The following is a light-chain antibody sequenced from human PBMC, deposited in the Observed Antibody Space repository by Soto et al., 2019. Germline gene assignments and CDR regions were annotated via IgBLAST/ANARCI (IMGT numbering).Light chain of an antibody. V-gene: IGKV1-16*02. CDR2: GAS. Sequence: DLQMTQSPSSLSASVGDRVSITCRASQDSSESLAWFQQKPGEAPKSLIFGASTLQSGVPSKFSGSGSGTDFTLTISSLQHEDSATYYCQQYNSFPPTFGGGTKVEIK. J-gene: IGKJ4*01. CDR3: QQYNSFPPT. CDR1: QDSSES.